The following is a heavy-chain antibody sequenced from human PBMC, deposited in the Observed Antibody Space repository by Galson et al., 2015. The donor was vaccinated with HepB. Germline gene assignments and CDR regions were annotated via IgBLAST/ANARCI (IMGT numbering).Heavy chain of an antibody. CDR1: GFTFSSYA. CDR2: ISGSGGTT. D-gene: IGHD5-24*01. J-gene: IGHJ4*02. Sequence: SLRLSCAASGFTFSSYAMSWVRQAPGKGLEWVSAISGSGGTTYYADSVKGRFTISRDISKNTLYLQMNSLRAKDTAVYYCAKDQGDGYNSYFDYWGQGTLVTVSS. V-gene: IGHV3-23*01. CDR3: AKDQGDGYNSYFDY.